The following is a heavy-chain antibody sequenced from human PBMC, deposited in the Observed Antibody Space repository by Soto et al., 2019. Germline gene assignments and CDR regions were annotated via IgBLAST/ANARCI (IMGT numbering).Heavy chain of an antibody. D-gene: IGHD2-21*02. V-gene: IGHV4-30-4*01. J-gene: IGHJ6*02. Sequence: KPSETLSLTCTVSGGSISSGDYYWSWIRQPPGKGLEWIGYIYYSGSTYYNPSLKSRVTISVDTSKNQFSLKLSSVTAADTAVYYCARAVCGGDCYHYYYYGMDVWGQGTTVTVSS. CDR1: GGSISSGDYY. CDR2: IYYSGST. CDR3: ARAVCGGDCYHYYYYGMDV.